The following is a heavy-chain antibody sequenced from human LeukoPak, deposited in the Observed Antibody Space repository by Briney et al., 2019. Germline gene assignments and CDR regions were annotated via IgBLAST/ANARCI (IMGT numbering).Heavy chain of an antibody. CDR3: IRTLIVATSPYMDV. Sequence: GGSLRLSCAASGFTFSNYWMHWVRQAPGKGLVWVSRVNSDGTGTTYADSVEGRFTISRDNAKNTLYLELNSLRAEDTAIYYCIRTLIVATSPYMDVWGKGTTVTVSS. V-gene: IGHV3-74*01. CDR1: GFTFSNYW. J-gene: IGHJ6*03. CDR2: VNSDGTGT. D-gene: IGHD5-12*01.